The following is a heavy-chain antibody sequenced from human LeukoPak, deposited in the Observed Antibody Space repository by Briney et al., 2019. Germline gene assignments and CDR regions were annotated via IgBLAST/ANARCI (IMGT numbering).Heavy chain of an antibody. CDR3: ARGRGGPMVRGVIAFMVQRLTYYYYYMDV. V-gene: IGHV3-74*01. CDR1: GFTFSSYW. J-gene: IGHJ6*03. CDR2: INSDGSST. Sequence: PGGSLRLSCAASGFTFSSYWMHWVRQAPGKGLVWVSRINSDGSSTSYADSVKGRFTISRDNSKNTLYLQMNSLRAEDTAVYYCARGRGGPMVRGVIAFMVQRLTYYYYYMDVWGKGTTVTISS. D-gene: IGHD3-10*01.